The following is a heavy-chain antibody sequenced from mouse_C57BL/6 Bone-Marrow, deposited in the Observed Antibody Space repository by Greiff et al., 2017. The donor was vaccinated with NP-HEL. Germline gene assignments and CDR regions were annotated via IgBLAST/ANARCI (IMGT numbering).Heavy chain of an antibody. D-gene: IGHD2-1*01. CDR2: IDPENGDT. CDR1: GFNIKDDY. V-gene: IGHV14-4*01. CDR3: TFYYRAY. Sequence: VQLQQSGAELVRPGASVKLSCTASGFNIKDDYMHWVKQRPEQGLEWIGWIDPENGDTEYASKFQGKATITADTSSNTAYLQLSSLTAEDTAVYYCTFYYRAYWGQGTLVTVSA. J-gene: IGHJ3*01.